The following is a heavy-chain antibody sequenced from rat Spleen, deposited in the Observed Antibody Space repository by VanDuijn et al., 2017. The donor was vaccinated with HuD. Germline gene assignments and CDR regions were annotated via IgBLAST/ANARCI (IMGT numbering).Heavy chain of an antibody. CDR3: ARSDGTHYYLPFAD. V-gene: IGHV3-3*01. CDR1: GYSITSNY. D-gene: IGHD1-12*02. J-gene: IGHJ3*01. Sequence: SVTGYSITSNYWGWIRKFPGSKLEWMGYINSAGSTVCNPSLKSRVSITRDTSKNQFFLQVNSVTAEDTATYYCARSDGTHYYLPFADWGQGTLVTVSS. CDR2: INSAGST.